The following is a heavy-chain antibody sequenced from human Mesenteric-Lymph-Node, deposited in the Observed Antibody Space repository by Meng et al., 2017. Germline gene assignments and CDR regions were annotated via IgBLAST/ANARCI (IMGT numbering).Heavy chain of an antibody. J-gene: IGHJ3*02. CDR1: GYTFPSYG. CDR2: INAYNCNT. Sequence: ASVNVSCKASGYTFPSYGISWVRQAPGQGLEWMGWINAYNCNTNYAQKLQGRVTMTTDTSTSTAYMELRSLRSDGTAVYYCARAVTMIVALDAFDIWGQGTMVTVSS. CDR3: ARAVTMIVALDAFDI. D-gene: IGHD3-22*01. V-gene: IGHV1-18*01.